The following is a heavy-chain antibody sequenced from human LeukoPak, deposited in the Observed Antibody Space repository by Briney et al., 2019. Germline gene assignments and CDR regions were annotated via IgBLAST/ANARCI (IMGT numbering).Heavy chain of an antibody. CDR2: INHSGST. D-gene: IGHD2-21*02. CDR3: ARGSTVVTAMGPDDY. J-gene: IGHJ4*02. Sequence: SGTLSLTCAVYGGSFSGYSWSWVRQPPGKGLEWVGEINHSGSTNYYPSLKSRVTISVDTSKHQFSLNLSSVTAADTAVYYCARGSTVVTAMGPDDYWGQGTLVTVSS. CDR1: GGSFSGYS. V-gene: IGHV4-34*01.